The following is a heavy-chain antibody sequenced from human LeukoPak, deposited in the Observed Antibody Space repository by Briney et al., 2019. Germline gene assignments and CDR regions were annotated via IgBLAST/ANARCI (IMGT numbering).Heavy chain of an antibody. CDR3: ASRSQTGAFDI. V-gene: IGHV5-51*01. Sequence: GESLKISCKGSGYSFTNYWIAWVRQMPERGLEWMGVIYPGDSDARYSPSFQGQVTISADKSISTAYLQWSSLKASDTAMYYCASRSQTGAFDIWGQGTLVTVSS. CDR1: GYSFTNYW. J-gene: IGHJ3*02. CDR2: IYPGDSDA. D-gene: IGHD2-15*01.